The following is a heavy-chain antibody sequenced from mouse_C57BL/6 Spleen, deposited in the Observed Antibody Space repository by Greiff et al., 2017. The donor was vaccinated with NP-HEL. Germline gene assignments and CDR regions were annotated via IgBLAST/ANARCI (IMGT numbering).Heavy chain of an antibody. J-gene: IGHJ2*01. Sequence: VQLQQSGAELVRPGTSVKMSCKASGYTFTNYWIGWAKQRPGHGLEWIGDIYPGGGYTNYNEKFKGKATLTADKSSSTAYMQCSSLTAEDSAIYYCARVPYGSSYPFDYWGQGTTHTVSS. D-gene: IGHD1-1*01. CDR1: GYTFTNYW. V-gene: IGHV1-63*01. CDR3: ARVPYGSSYPFDY. CDR2: IYPGGGYT.